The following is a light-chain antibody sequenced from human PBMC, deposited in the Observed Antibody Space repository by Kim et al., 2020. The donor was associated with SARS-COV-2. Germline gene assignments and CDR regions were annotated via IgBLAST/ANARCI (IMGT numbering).Light chain of an antibody. CDR3: QSYDSSLNTWL. Sequence: QRVPTSSTGSSSNIAAAYDVRSYQPRPGAAPKLLIYAYNSRPSGVPERFSGSKSGTSASLAITGLQADDEADYYCQSYDSSLNTWLFGGGTQLTVL. CDR1: SSNIAAAYD. CDR2: AYN. J-gene: IGLJ3*02. V-gene: IGLV1-40*01.